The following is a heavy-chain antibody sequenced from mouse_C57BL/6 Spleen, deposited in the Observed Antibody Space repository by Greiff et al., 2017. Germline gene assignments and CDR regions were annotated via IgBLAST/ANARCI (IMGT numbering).Heavy chain of an antibody. CDR1: GFSFNTYA. V-gene: IGHV10-1*01. CDR2: IRSKSNNYAT. CDR3: VRQTGTGGAMDY. Sequence: EVQLVESGGGLVQPKGSLKLSCAASGFSFNTYAMNWVRQAPGKGLEWVARIRSKSNNYATYYADSVKDRFTISRDDSESMLYLQMNNLKTEDTAMYYCVRQTGTGGAMDYWGQGTSVTVSS. D-gene: IGHD4-1*01. J-gene: IGHJ4*01.